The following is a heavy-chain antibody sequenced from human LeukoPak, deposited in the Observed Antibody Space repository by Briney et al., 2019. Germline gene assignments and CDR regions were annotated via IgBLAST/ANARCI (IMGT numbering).Heavy chain of an antibody. D-gene: IGHD3-22*01. CDR1: GYTFTSYG. CDR3: ARDYRYDSSGYYFP. V-gene: IGHV1-18*01. CDR2: ISAYNGNT. J-gene: IGHJ5*02. Sequence: ASVKVSCKASGYTFTSYGISWVRQAPGQGLEWMGLISAYNGNTNYAQKLQGRVTMTTDTSTSTAYMELRSLRSDDAAVYYCARDYRYDSSGYYFPWGQGTLVTVSS.